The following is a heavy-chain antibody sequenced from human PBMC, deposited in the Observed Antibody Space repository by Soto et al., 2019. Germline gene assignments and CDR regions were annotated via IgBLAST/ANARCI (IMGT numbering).Heavy chain of an antibody. CDR2: IYSGGST. CDR3: AREPVVAATRPGDY. V-gene: IGHV3-66*01. J-gene: IGHJ4*02. D-gene: IGHD2-15*01. CDR1: GFAVSSNY. Sequence: GGSLRLSCAASGFAVSSNYMSWVRQAPGKGLEWVSVIYSGGSTYYADSVKGRFTISRDNSKNTLYLQMNSLRAEDTAVYYCAREPVVAATRPGDYWGQGTLVTVSS.